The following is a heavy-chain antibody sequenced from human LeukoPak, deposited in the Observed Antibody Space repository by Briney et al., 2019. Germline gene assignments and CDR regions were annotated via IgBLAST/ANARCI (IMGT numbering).Heavy chain of an antibody. CDR3: ARGPGYCSGGSCYRAHFDY. D-gene: IGHD2-15*01. J-gene: IGHJ4*02. CDR2: ISGSSSYI. V-gene: IGHV3-21*01. Sequence: GALRLSCAASGFTFSSYSMNWVRQAPGKGLEWVSSISGSSSYIYYADSVKGRFTISRDNAKNSLYLQMNSLRAEDTAVYYCARGPGYCSGGSCYRAHFDYWGQGTLVTVSS. CDR1: GFTFSSYS.